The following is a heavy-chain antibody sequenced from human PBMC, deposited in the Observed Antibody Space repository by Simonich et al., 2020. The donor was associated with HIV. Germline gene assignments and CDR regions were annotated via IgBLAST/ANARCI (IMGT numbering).Heavy chain of an antibody. Sequence: QVQLVQSGAEVKKPGASVKVSCKASGYTFTSYAMHWVRQAPGQRLEWMGRINDDNGNTKNSQKCQDRVTITKDTSASTLYMELSSLRSEDTAVYYCARLGTAPDYYYGMDVWGQGTTVTVSS. CDR2: INDDNGNT. D-gene: IGHD1-1*01. CDR3: ARLGTAPDYYYGMDV. J-gene: IGHJ6*02. CDR1: GYTFTSYA. V-gene: IGHV1-3*01.